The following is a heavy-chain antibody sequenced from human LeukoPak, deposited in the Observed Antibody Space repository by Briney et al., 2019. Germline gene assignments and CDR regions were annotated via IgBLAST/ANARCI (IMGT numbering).Heavy chain of an antibody. D-gene: IGHD4-23*01. CDR1: GFTFSSYW. V-gene: IGHV3-74*01. CDR2: IGTDGSGT. Sequence: GGPLRLSCAASGFTFSSYWMHWVRHVPGKGLVWVSRIGTDGSGTTYADYVKGRFSISRDNARNTLSLQMNSLRAEVTAVYYCARDKYGGNSNAFDIWGQGTLVTVSS. J-gene: IGHJ3*02. CDR3: ARDKYGGNSNAFDI.